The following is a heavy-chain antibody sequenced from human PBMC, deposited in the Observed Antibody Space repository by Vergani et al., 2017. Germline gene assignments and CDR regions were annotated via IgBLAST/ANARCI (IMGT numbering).Heavy chain of an antibody. D-gene: IGHD2-2*01. J-gene: IGHJ6*03. Sequence: QLQLQESGSGLVKPSQTLSLTCAVSGGSISSGGYSWSWIRQPPGKGLGWMGYSYHSGSTYYNPSLKSRVTISVDRSKNQFSLKLSSVTAAGTAVYYCARASSVVVPAAISKSYYYYYMDVWGKGP. CDR2: SYHSGST. CDR1: GGSISSGGYS. V-gene: IGHV4-30-2*01. CDR3: ARASSVVVPAAISKSYYYYYMDV.